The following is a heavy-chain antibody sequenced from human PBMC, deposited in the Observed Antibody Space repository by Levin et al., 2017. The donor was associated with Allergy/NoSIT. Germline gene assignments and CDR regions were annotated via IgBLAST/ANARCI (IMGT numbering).Heavy chain of an antibody. J-gene: IGHJ4*02. CDR1: GFTFSSAW. CDR3: TADVPGGPTGSIDY. D-gene: IGHD3-16*01. Sequence: NAGGSLRLSCVGSGFTFSSAWINWVRQAPGKGLEWVGRIKSKTDGERTDYPEGRFSISRDDSKNLVTLQVNSLKTEDTGTYYCTADVPGGPTGSIDYWGQGTLVTVSS. V-gene: IGHV3-15*01. CDR2: IKSKTDGERT.